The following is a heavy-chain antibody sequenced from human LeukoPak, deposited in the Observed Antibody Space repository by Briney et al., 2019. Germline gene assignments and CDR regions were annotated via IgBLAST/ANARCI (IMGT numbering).Heavy chain of an antibody. V-gene: IGHV3-23*01. CDR1: GFTFTAYA. J-gene: IGHJ6*03. CDR3: ARATSYYGSGKGYMDV. Sequence: GGSLRLSCAASGFTFTAYAMSWFRQTPGKGLEWVSAISGSGGSTYYADSVKGRFTISRDNSKNTLYLQMNSLRAEDTAVYYCARATSYYGSGKGYMDVWGKGTTVTISS. D-gene: IGHD3-10*01. CDR2: ISGSGGST.